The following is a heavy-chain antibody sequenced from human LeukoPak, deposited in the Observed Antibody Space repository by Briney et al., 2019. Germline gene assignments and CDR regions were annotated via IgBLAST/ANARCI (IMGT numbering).Heavy chain of an antibody. CDR2: INPNSGDT. Sequence: EASVKVSCKASRYTLTSYYMHWVRQAPGQGLEWMGWINPNSGDTNYAQKFQGRVTMTRDTSISTAYMELSRLRSDDTAVYYCARAGLVVIPDIWGQGTLVTVSS. D-gene: IGHD2-8*02. V-gene: IGHV1-2*02. J-gene: IGHJ4*02. CDR1: RYTLTSYY. CDR3: ARAGLVVIPDI.